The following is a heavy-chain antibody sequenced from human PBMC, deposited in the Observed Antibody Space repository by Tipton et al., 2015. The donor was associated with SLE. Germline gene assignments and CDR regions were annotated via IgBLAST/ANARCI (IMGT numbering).Heavy chain of an antibody. D-gene: IGHD2-15*01. Sequence: SLRLSCAASGFTFTSYWMHWVRQAPGKGLEWVSSIRYDGNNEYYADSVKGRFTVSRDNSQKTVLLQMNSLRADDTAVYYCARDSSRGYCSGGRCFGYFYYGLDVWGQGTTVTVPS. V-gene: IGHV3-30*02. CDR2: IRYDGNNE. J-gene: IGHJ6*02. CDR3: ARDSSRGYCSGGRCFGYFYYGLDV. CDR1: GFTFTSYW.